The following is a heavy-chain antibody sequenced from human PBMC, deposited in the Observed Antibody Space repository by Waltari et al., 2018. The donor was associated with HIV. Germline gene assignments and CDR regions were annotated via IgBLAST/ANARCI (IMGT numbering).Heavy chain of an antibody. CDR2: IYTSGGP. CDR1: GGSISSASYY. D-gene: IGHD6-19*01. J-gene: IGHJ4*02. CDR3: ARDDLGSGWFFDY. Sequence: QVQLQESGPGLLKPSQTLSLTCTVSGGSISSASYYWTWSRQSAGTGLEWSGRIYTSGGPSYTPSLRSGLPISIDTSRSRFALKLTSVTAADTAVYYCARDDLGSGWFFDYWGPGTLVTGSS. V-gene: IGHV4-61*02.